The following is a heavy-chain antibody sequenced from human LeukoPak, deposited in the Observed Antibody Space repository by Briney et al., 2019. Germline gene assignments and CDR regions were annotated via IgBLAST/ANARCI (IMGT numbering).Heavy chain of an antibody. CDR2: ISWNSGSI. V-gene: IGHV3-9*01. CDR3: AKDIRVGSWYYFDY. CDR1: GFTFDDYA. Sequence: GGSLRLSCAASGFTFDDYAMHWVRQAPGKGLEWVSGISWNSGSIGYADSVKGRFTISRDNAKNSLYLQMNSLRAEDTALYCCAKDIRVGSWYYFDYWGQGTLVTVSS. J-gene: IGHJ4*02. D-gene: IGHD6-13*01.